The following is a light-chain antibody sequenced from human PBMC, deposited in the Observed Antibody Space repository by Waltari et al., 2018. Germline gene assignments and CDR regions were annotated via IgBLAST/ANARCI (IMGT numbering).Light chain of an antibody. J-gene: IGKJ1*01. CDR1: QGISSY. V-gene: IGKV1-8*01. CDR3: QQYYSYPRT. Sequence: IRMTQSPSSFSAYTGDRATITCRASQGISSYLAWYQQKPGKAPKLLIYAASTLQSGVPSRFSGSGSGTDFTLTISCLQSEDFATYYCQQYYSYPRTFGQGTKVEIK. CDR2: AAS.